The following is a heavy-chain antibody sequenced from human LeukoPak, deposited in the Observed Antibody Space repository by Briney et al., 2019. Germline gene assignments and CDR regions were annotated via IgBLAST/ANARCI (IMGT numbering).Heavy chain of an antibody. CDR3: ARERTRVTGWDF. D-gene: IGHD2-2*01. Sequence: SETLSLTCKVSDGYISSYYWHWIRQPPGKGLECICYIANGGVTTYIPSLQSRVTILVDTSNRQFSLKLASLTAADTAVYYCARERTRVTGWDFWGQGSLVTVSS. V-gene: IGHV4-59*01. J-gene: IGHJ4*02. CDR2: IANGGVT. CDR1: DGYISSYY.